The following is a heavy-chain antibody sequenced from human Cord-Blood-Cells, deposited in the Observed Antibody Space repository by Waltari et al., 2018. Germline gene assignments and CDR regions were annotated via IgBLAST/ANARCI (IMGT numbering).Heavy chain of an antibody. CDR2: MNPNSGNT. CDR3: ARAYCSSTSCYDGAFDI. Sequence: QVQLVQSGAEVKKPGASVKVSCKASGYTFTSYDINWVREATCTGLEWMGWMNPNSGNTGDAQKFQGRVTMTRNTSISTAYMELSSLRSEDTAVYYCARAYCSSTSCYDGAFDIWGQGTMVTVSS. J-gene: IGHJ3*02. V-gene: IGHV1-8*01. D-gene: IGHD2-2*01. CDR1: GYTFTSYD.